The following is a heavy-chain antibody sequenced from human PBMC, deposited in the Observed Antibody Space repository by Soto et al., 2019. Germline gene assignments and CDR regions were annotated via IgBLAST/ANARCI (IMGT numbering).Heavy chain of an antibody. Sequence: QVQLQESGPGLVKPSGTLSLTCAVSGGSITSSNWWSWVRQPPGKGLEWIGEIYHSGSTNYNPSLXGXVXXSVDKSKNQFSLKLSSVTAADTALYYCASRRTIITMIGFDPWGQGTLVTVSS. J-gene: IGHJ5*02. CDR1: GGSITSSNW. CDR2: IYHSGST. CDR3: ASRRTIITMIGFDP. V-gene: IGHV4-4*02. D-gene: IGHD3-10*02.